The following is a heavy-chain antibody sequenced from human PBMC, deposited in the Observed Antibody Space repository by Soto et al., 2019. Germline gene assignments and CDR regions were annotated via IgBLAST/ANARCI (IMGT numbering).Heavy chain of an antibody. J-gene: IGHJ5*02. CDR1: GGSISSGGYS. D-gene: IGHD1-1*01. Sequence: QLQLQESGSGLVRPSQTLSLTCAVSGGSISSGGYSWNWIRQPPGKGLEWIGYIYHSWSTLYNPSLKSRVTISVDKSKNQFSLKLSSGTAADTAVYYCARDQLEGNWFDPWGQGTLVTVSS. CDR3: ARDQLEGNWFDP. V-gene: IGHV4-30-2*01. CDR2: IYHSWST.